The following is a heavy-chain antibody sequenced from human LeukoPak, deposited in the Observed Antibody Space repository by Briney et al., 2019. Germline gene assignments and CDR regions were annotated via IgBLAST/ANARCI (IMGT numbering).Heavy chain of an antibody. Sequence: PSETLSPTCTVSGGSIGIYYWNWIRQPAGKGLEWIGRIFTSGIANYNPSLKSRVTMSVDTSKNQFSLNLSSVTAADTAVYYCAREISGTYYNPLGYMDVWGKGTTVTVSS. CDR1: GGSIGIYY. D-gene: IGHD3-10*01. CDR3: AREISGTYYNPLGYMDV. J-gene: IGHJ6*03. V-gene: IGHV4-4*07. CDR2: IFTSGIA.